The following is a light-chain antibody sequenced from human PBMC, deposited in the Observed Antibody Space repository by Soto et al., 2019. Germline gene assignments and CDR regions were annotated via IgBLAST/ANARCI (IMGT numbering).Light chain of an antibody. CDR3: GTWDGSLPGEV. Sequence: QSVLTQPPSVSAAPGQKVTISCSGSISNIGKNYVSWYQQLPGTAPKVLIYDNNKRPSGIPDRFSGSKSGTSATLGITGLQTGDEADYYCGTWDGSLPGEVFGGGTKLTVL. V-gene: IGLV1-51*01. CDR2: DNN. CDR1: ISNIGKNY. J-gene: IGLJ2*01.